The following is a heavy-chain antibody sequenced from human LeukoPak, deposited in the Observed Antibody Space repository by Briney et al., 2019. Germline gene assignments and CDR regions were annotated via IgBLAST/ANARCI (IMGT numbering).Heavy chain of an antibody. Sequence: PGGSLRLSCAASGFTFDDYAMHWVRQAPGKGLEWVSGISWNSGSIGYADSVKGRFTISRDNAKNSLYLQMNSLRAEDTALYYCAKDKMVRGVIISGWFDPWGQGTLVTVSS. CDR1: GFTFDDYA. J-gene: IGHJ5*02. CDR3: AKDKMVRGVIISGWFDP. CDR2: ISWNSGSI. V-gene: IGHV3-9*01. D-gene: IGHD3-10*01.